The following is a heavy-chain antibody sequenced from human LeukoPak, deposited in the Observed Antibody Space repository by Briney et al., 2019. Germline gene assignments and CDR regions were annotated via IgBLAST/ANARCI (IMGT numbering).Heavy chain of an antibody. CDR2: IYYSGST. Sequence: SETLSLTCTVSGGSISNYYWSWIRQPPGKGLEWIGFIYYSGSTNYNPSLKSRVTVSVDTSKNQFSLKLSSVTAADTAVYYCARHTAEKYNWFDRWGQGTLVTVSS. CDR3: ARHTAEKYNWFDR. J-gene: IGHJ5*02. CDR1: GGSISNYY. D-gene: IGHD5-24*01. V-gene: IGHV4-59*08.